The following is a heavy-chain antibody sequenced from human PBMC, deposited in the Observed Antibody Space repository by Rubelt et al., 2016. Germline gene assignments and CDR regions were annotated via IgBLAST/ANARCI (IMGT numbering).Heavy chain of an antibody. CDR2: IYYSGST. V-gene: IGHV4-39*07. CDR1: GGSISSSSYY. CDR3: ARADYYDSSGYHNWFDP. D-gene: IGHD3-22*01. J-gene: IGHJ5*02. Sequence: QLQLQESGPGLVKLSETLSLTCTVSGGSISSSSYYWGWIRQPPGKGLEWIGYIYYSGSTYYNPSLKSRVTISVDTSKNQFSLSLSSVTAADTAVYYCARADYYDSSGYHNWFDPWGQGTLVTVSS.